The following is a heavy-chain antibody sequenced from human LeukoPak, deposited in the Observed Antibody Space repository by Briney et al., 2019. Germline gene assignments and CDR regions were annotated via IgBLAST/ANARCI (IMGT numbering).Heavy chain of an antibody. CDR2: ISGSGGST. D-gene: IGHD1-1*01. CDR1: EFTFRSYS. V-gene: IGHV3-23*01. J-gene: IGHJ4*02. CDR3: AKDLSPGTYDY. Sequence: GGSLRLSCAGSEFTFRSYSMSWVRQAPGKGLEWVSAISGSGGSTYYADSVKGRFTISRDNSKNTLYLQMNSLRAEDTAVYYCAKDLSPGTYDYWGQGTLVTVSS.